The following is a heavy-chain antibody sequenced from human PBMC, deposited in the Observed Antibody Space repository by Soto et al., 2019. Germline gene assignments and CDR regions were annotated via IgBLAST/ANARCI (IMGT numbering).Heavy chain of an antibody. CDR1: GFTFSSYD. D-gene: IGHD3-22*01. Sequence: EVQLLDSGGGLVQPGGSLRLSCSASGFTFSSYDMHWVRQGPGKGLEWVSAIGTAGDTNYAGSVKGRFTISRENAKNSLYLQMNSLRAGDTAIYFCARAIGPTLFDYWGQGTLVTVSS. V-gene: IGHV3-13*04. CDR3: ARAIGPTLFDY. J-gene: IGHJ4*02. CDR2: IGTAGDT.